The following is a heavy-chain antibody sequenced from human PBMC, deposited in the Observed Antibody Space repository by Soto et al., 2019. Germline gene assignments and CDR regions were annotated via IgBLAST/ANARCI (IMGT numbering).Heavy chain of an antibody. J-gene: IGHJ4*02. CDR1: GYIFSSFY. CDR3: ARDRGRSCIGGICPFDY. V-gene: IGHV1-18*01. D-gene: IGHD2-15*01. CDR2: TSGYSGNS. Sequence: ASVKVSCKASGYIFSSFYINWVRQAPGQGLEWMGWTSGYSGNSKYAQKFQGRVTMTTDTSTNTGYMEMRSLTSDDTAVYYCARDRGRSCIGGICPFDYWGQGTLVTVSS.